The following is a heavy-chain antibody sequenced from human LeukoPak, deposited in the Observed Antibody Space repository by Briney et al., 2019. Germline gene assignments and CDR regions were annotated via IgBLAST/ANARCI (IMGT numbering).Heavy chain of an antibody. CDR2: ISGDESRT. Sequence: GGPLRLSCAASGFTFRSYWMHWVRQAPGKGLVWVSHISGDESRTTYADSVQGRFTISRDNAKNTLYLQMNSLRVEDTAVYYCVRDDGYYYGSGSYYRHWGQGTLVTVSS. CDR1: GFTFRSYW. V-gene: IGHV3-74*01. D-gene: IGHD3-10*01. J-gene: IGHJ4*02. CDR3: VRDDGYYYGSGSYYRH.